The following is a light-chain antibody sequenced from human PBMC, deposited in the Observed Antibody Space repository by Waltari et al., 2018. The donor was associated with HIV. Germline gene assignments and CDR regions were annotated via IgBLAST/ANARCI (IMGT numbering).Light chain of an antibody. CDR1: QTIGSSY. Sequence: EIVLTQSPGTLSLSPGERAPLPCRASQTIGSSYLAWYQQKPGQAPRLLIFGASTRATGIPDRFSGSGAGTDFTLTISRLEPEDFAVYYCQHFGSSRTFGQGTKVEIK. J-gene: IGKJ1*01. V-gene: IGKV3-20*01. CDR3: QHFGSSRT. CDR2: GAS.